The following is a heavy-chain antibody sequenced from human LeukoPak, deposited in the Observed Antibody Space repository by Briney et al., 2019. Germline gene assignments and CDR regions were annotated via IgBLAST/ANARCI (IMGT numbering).Heavy chain of an antibody. CDR3: ARDPSQFLEPHWLDP. J-gene: IGHJ5*02. Sequence: SGGSLRLSCAASGFTFSTYSMYWVRQAPGKGLEWVSYISSRSNTIYYANSVRGRFTISRDNAKNSLYLQMNSLRVEDTAVYYCARDPSQFLEPHWLDPWGQGTLVTVSP. CDR2: ISSRSNTI. V-gene: IGHV3-48*01. D-gene: IGHD3-3*01. CDR1: GFTFSTYS.